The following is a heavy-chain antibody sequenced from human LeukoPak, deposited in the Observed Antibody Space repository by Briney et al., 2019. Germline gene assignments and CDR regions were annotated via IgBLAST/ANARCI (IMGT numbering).Heavy chain of an antibody. CDR1: GFSLSDYD. D-gene: IGHD3-16*01. Sequence: PGGSLRLSCAVSGFSLSDYDMNWVRQAPGKGLEWISYVTSTGRSTNYADSVKGRFTISRDSAKNSVSLQLSSLTAEDTAVYYCARGRRGSYYTFQVWGQGTLVSVSS. CDR2: VTSTGRST. V-gene: IGHV3-11*01. J-gene: IGHJ4*02. CDR3: ARGRRGSYYTFQV.